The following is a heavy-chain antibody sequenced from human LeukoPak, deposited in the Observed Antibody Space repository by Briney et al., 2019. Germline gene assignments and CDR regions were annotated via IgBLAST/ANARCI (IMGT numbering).Heavy chain of an antibody. D-gene: IGHD3-3*01. Sequence: ASVYLPCNSSGYTFTGYYKHMVRQAPRLRLDWIGLLNPNSGGTNYAQKFQGRVTMTRDTSISTAYMELSRLRSDDTAVYYCARPTFWSGYSHFDYWGQGTLVTVSS. V-gene: IGHV1-2*06. CDR1: GYTFTGYY. CDR3: ARPTFWSGYSHFDY. J-gene: IGHJ4*02. CDR2: LNPNSGGT.